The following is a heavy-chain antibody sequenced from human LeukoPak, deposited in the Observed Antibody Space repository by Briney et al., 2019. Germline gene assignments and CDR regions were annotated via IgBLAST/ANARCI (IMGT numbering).Heavy chain of an antibody. Sequence: SETLSLTCTVSGGSISSYFWGWIRHPAGKGLEWIGRIYTSGSTNYNPSLKSRVSMSVDTSKNQFSLKLSSVTAAATAVDYCARGSDYDHRNFDYWGQGTLVTVSS. J-gene: IGHJ4*02. V-gene: IGHV4-4*07. CDR2: IYTSGST. CDR1: GGSISSYF. D-gene: IGHD5-12*01. CDR3: ARGSDYDHRNFDY.